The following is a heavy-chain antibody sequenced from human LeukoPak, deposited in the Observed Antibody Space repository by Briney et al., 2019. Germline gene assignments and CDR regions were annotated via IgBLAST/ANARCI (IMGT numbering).Heavy chain of an antibody. CDR2: INHSGST. CDR1: GGSFSGYY. V-gene: IGHV4-34*01. D-gene: IGHD3-22*01. CDR3: ARGRYYYDSSGPGPDY. Sequence: SETLSLTCAVYGGSFSGYYWSWIRQPPGKGLEWIGEINHSGSTNYNPSLKSRVTISVDTSKNQLSLKLSSVTAADTAVYYCARGRYYYDSSGPGPDYWGQGTLVTVSS. J-gene: IGHJ4*02.